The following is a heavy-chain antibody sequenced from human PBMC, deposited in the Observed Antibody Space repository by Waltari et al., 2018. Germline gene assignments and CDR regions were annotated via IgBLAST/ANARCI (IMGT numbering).Heavy chain of an antibody. CDR2: INPNSGGT. J-gene: IGHJ4*02. V-gene: IGHV1-2*02. CDR1: GYTFTGYY. CDR3: ARGGGIYCSGGSCYLGY. Sequence: QVQLVQSGAEVKKPGASVKVSCKASGYTFTGYYMHWVRQAPGQGLEWMGWINPNSGGTNYAQKFQGRVTMTRDTAISPAYMELSRLGSDDPAVHYWARGGGIYCSGGSCYLGYWGQGTLVTVSS. D-gene: IGHD2-15*01.